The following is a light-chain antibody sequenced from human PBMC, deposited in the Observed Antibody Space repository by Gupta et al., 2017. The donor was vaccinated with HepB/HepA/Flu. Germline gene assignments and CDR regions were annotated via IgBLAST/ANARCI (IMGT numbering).Light chain of an antibody. CDR2: KVS. Sequence: DVVMSQCLLSLPVTPGRAASISCRSSQSFVQADGNTYMNRFHQRPGHSPRRLIFKVSNRDSGVPDRCSGSGSGTPFTLEISRVEAEDVGLYYCMQGTHPVTFGQGTRLE. J-gene: IGKJ5*01. V-gene: IGKV2-30*02. CDR3: MQGTHPVT. CDR1: QSFVQADGNTY.